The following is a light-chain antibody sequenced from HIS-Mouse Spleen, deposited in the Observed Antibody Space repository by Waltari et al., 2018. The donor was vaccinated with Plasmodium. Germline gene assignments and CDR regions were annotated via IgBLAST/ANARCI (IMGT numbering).Light chain of an antibody. CDR3: QQSDSTWT. V-gene: IGKV1-39*01. CDR2: AAS. J-gene: IGKJ1*01. Sequence: DIQMTQSPSSLSASVGDRVTITCRASQSISSYLNWYQQKPGKAPKLLIYAASSLQSGVPSRFSGSGSGTDFTLTISSLQPEDCAAYYCQQSDSTWTFGQGTKVEIK. CDR1: QSISSY.